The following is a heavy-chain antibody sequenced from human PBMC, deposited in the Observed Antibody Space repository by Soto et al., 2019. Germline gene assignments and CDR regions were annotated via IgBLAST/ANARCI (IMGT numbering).Heavy chain of an antibody. D-gene: IGHD2-2*01. V-gene: IGHV1-18*01. Sequence: VRQATRQGLEWMGWISGYNGNTNYAQKLQGRVTMTTDTSTSTAYMELRSLRSDDTAVYYCAREGPLSLNWGQGTLVTVSS. CDR3: AREGPLSLN. J-gene: IGHJ4*02. CDR2: ISGYNGNT.